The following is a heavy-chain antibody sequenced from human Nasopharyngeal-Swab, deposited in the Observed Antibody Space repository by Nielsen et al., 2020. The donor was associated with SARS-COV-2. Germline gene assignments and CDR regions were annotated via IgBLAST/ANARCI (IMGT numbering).Heavy chain of an antibody. CDR1: GYSFRTYA. CDR3: AKWDGAGFGF. Sequence: GESLKISCVASGYSFRTYAMSWVRQAPGKGLEWVSAISGSGGSTYYADSVKGRFTISRDNSKNTLYLQMNSLRAEDTAVYYCAKWDGAGFGFWGQGTLVTVSS. D-gene: IGHD6-19*01. CDR2: ISGSGGST. V-gene: IGHV3-23*01. J-gene: IGHJ4*02.